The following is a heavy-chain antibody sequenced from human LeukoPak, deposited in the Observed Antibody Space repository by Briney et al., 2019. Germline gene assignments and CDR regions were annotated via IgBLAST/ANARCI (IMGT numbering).Heavy chain of an antibody. V-gene: IGHV4-39*07. Sequence: SETLSLTCTVSGGSMRSSSYYWGWIRQPPGKGLEWIGTIYYSGSTDYNASLKSRVTISLDKSKNQFSLKLSSVTAADTAVYYCARDYYDSSGWGLYYYMDVWGKGTTVTVSS. CDR3: ARDYYDSSGWGLYYYMDV. CDR2: IYYSGST. D-gene: IGHD3-22*01. J-gene: IGHJ6*03. CDR1: GGSMRSSSYY.